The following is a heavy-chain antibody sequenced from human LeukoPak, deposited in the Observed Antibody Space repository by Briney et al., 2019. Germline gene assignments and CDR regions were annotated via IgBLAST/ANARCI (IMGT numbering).Heavy chain of an antibody. J-gene: IGHJ4*02. CDR2: INPNSGGT. CDR1: GYTFTDYY. V-gene: IGHV1-2*02. D-gene: IGHD5-24*01. Sequence: GAPVKLSCKASGYTFTDYYLHWVRQAPGQGLEWMGWINPNSGGTNYAQTFQGRVTMTRDTSITTAYLELSRLRSDDTAVYYCARIGYNHYFDYWGQGTLVTVSS. CDR3: ARIGYNHYFDY.